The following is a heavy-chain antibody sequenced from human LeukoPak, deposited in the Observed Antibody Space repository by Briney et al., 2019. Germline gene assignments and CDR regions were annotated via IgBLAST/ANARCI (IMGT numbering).Heavy chain of an antibody. D-gene: IGHD2-15*01. J-gene: IGHJ4*02. Sequence: PGGSLRLSCAASGFTFSSYSMNWVRQAPGKGLEWVSSISSSSSYIYYADSVKGRFTISRDNSKNTLYLQMNSLRAEDTAVYYCAKDQLYCSGGSCYVLDPFDYWGQGTLVTVSS. CDR1: GFTFSSYS. V-gene: IGHV3-21*04. CDR2: ISSSSSYI. CDR3: AKDQLYCSGGSCYVLDPFDY.